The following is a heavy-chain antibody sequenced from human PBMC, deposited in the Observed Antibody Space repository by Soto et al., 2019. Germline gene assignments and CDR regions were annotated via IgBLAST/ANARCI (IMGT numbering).Heavy chain of an antibody. CDR3: ARVPEY. J-gene: IGHJ4*02. CDR2: MYHSGRT. CDR1: GGSISSGGYS. Sequence: SETLSLTCAVSGGSISSGGYSWSWIWQPQGKGLGWIGYMYHSGRTYYNPSPKSRVTISIDRSKNQFSLKLSSGTAAATAVYYCARVPEYWGQGTLVTVSS. D-gene: IGHD2-2*01. V-gene: IGHV4-30-2*01.